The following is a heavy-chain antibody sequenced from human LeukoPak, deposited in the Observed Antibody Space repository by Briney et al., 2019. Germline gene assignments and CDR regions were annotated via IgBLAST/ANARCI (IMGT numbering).Heavy chain of an antibody. CDR1: GFTFSSYS. CDR2: ISSSSSYI. CDR3: AKDAPVNIVVVPAANS. J-gene: IGHJ4*02. V-gene: IGHV3-21*04. Sequence: GGSLRLSCAASGFTFSSYSMNWVRQAPGKGLEWVSSISSSSSYIYYADSVKGRFTISRDNSKNTLYLQMNSLRAEDTAVYYCAKDAPVNIVVVPAANSWGQGTLVTVSS. D-gene: IGHD2-2*01.